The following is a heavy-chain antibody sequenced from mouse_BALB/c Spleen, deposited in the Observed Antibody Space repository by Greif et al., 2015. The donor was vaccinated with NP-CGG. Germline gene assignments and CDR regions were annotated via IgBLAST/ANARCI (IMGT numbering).Heavy chain of an antibody. J-gene: IGHJ1*01. Sequence: EVKLQESGGGLVQPGGSRKLSCAASGFTFSDYGMVWVRQAPGKGPEWVAFISNLAYSIYYADTVTGRFTISRENAKDTLYLEMSSLRSEDTAMYYCARDYYGSSYWYFDVWGARTTVTVSS. D-gene: IGHD1-1*01. V-gene: IGHV5-15*02. CDR3: ARDYYGSSYWYFDV. CDR1: GFTFSDYG. CDR2: ISNLAYSI.